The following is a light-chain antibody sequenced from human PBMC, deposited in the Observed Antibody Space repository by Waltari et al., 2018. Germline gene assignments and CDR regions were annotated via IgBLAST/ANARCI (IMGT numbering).Light chain of an antibody. CDR2: GAS. V-gene: IGKV3-20*01. Sequence: EIVLKQSPGTLSLSPGERATLSCRASQSVGRYLAWYQQKPGQAPRLLIYGASSRATGIPDRFSGSGSGTDFSLTISRLEPEDFAVYYCQNHERLPAMFGQGTKVEIK. J-gene: IGKJ1*01. CDR3: QNHERLPAM. CDR1: QSVGRY.